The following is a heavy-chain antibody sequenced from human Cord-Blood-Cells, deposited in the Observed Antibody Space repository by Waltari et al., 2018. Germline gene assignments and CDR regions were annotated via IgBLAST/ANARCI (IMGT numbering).Heavy chain of an antibody. V-gene: IGHV1-24*01. CDR1: GYTLTELS. CDR2: FDPEDGET. CDR3: ATSQRFLEWLLYFDY. D-gene: IGHD3-3*01. Sequence: QVQLVQSGAEVKKPGASVKASCKVSGYTLTELSMPWVLQPLGKGLEWMGGFDPEDGETIYAQKFQGRVTMTEDTSTDTAYMELSSLRSEDTAVYYCATSQRFLEWLLYFDYWGQGTLVTVSS. J-gene: IGHJ4*02.